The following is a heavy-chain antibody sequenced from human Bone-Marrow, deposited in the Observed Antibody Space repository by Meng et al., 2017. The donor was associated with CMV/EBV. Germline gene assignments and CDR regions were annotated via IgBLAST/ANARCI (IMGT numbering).Heavy chain of an antibody. J-gene: IGHJ4*02. CDR3: ARGHKRSGTTVTTPDY. D-gene: IGHD4-17*01. CDR2: IIPIFGTA. V-gene: IGHV1-69*05. Sequence: SVKVSCKASGYTFTSYYMHWVRQAPGQGLEWMGGIIPIFGTANYAQKFQGRVTITTDESTSTAYMELSRLRSDDTAVYYCARGHKRSGTTVTTPDYWGQGTLVTVSS. CDR1: GYTFTSYY.